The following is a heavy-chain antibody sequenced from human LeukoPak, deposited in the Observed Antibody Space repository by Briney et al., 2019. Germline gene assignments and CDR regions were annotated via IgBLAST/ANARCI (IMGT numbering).Heavy chain of an antibody. CDR1: GGSISSYY. Sequence: SETLSLTCTVSGGSISSYYWSWIRQPAGKGLEWIGRIYTSGSTNYNPSLKSRVTMSVDTSKNQFSLKLSSVSAADTAVYYCARREYYDSSGSITPDDAFDIWGQGTMVTVSS. V-gene: IGHV4-4*07. CDR3: ARREYYDSSGSITPDDAFDI. D-gene: IGHD3-22*01. J-gene: IGHJ3*02. CDR2: IYTSGST.